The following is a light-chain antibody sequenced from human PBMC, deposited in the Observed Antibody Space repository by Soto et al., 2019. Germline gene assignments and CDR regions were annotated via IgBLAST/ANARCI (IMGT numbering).Light chain of an antibody. V-gene: IGLV2-11*01. CDR3: CSCAGSYTWV. Sequence: QSALTQPRSVSGSPGQSVTISCTGTSSDVGGYNYVSWYQQHPGKAPKLMIYDVSKRPSGVPDRFSGSKSGNTASLTISGLQAEDEADYYCCSCAGSYTWVFGGGTKPTVL. CDR2: DVS. CDR1: SSDVGGYNY. J-gene: IGLJ3*02.